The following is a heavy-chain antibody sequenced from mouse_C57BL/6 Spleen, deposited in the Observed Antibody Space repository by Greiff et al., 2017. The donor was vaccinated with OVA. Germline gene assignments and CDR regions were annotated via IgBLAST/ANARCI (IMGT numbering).Heavy chain of an antibody. J-gene: IGHJ2*01. D-gene: IGHD1-1*01. CDR1: GYTFTSYW. CDR3: ARGTVVAGDYFDY. Sequence: QVQLQQSGAELAKPGASVKLSCKASGYTFTSYWMHWVKQRPGQGLEWIGYINPSSGYTKYNQKFKDKATLTADKSSSTAYMQLSSLTYEDSAVYYCARGTVVAGDYFDYWGQGTTLTVSS. V-gene: IGHV1-7*01. CDR2: INPSSGYT.